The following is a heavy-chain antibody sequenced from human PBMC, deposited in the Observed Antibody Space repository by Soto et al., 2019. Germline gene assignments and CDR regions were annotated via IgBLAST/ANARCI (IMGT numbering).Heavy chain of an antibody. Sequence: QVQLQESGPGLVKPSQTLSLTCTVSGGSISSGGYYWSWIRQHPGKGLEWIGYIYYSGSTYYSPSLNVGFTISVDTSKTQVSLKVRLVTTADTAVYYCAVYYYGSGRGYWFDPWVQGTLVSVAS. CDR3: AVYYYGSGRGYWFDP. CDR2: IYYSGST. V-gene: IGHV4-31*03. D-gene: IGHD3-10*01. CDR1: GGSISSGGYY. J-gene: IGHJ5*02.